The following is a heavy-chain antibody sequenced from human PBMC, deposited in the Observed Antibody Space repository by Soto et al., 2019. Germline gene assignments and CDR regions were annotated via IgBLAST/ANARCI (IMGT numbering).Heavy chain of an antibody. Sequence: QITLKESGPTLVKPTQTLTLTCTFSGFSLSTSGVGVGWIRQPPGKALEWLALIYWDDDKRYSPSLKSRLTITKDTSKHQGVLTITNMDPVDTATYYCAHYYDSSGYFGYWGQGTLVTVSS. CDR2: IYWDDDK. D-gene: IGHD3-22*01. CDR1: GFSLSTSGVG. V-gene: IGHV2-5*02. J-gene: IGHJ4*02. CDR3: AHYYDSSGYFGY.